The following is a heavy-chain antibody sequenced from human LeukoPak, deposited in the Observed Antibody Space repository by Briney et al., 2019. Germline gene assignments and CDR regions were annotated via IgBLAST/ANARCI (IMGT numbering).Heavy chain of an antibody. CDR2: IQYVGNNK. V-gene: IGHV3-30*02. J-gene: IGHJ4*02. Sequence: PGLSLRLSCAASGFSFSSSGMHWVRQAPGKGLEGVGFIQYVGNNKHYEDFVKGRFTISRENSKNTLYLQMNSLRAEDTAVYYCGKESTFTGDYWGQGTLVTVSS. CDR3: GKESTFTGDY. D-gene: IGHD1-1*01. CDR1: GFSFSSSG.